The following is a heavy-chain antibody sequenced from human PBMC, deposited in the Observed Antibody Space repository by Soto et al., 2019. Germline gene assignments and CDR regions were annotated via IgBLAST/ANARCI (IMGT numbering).Heavy chain of an antibody. CDR3: AKGDCSGGSCYFYAFDI. V-gene: IGHV3-30*18. J-gene: IGHJ3*02. D-gene: IGHD2-15*01. CDR2: ISYDGTNN. CDR1: GVTFSSYG. Sequence: QVQLVESGGGVVQPGRSLRLSCAASGVTFSSYGMHWVRQAPGKGLEWVAVISYDGTNNYYTESVKGRFTISRDNSRNTLFLQMNSLRAEDTAVYFCAKGDCSGGSCYFYAFDIWGQGTMVTVSS.